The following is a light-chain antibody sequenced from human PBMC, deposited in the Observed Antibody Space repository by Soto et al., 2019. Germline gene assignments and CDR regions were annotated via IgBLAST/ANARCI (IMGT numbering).Light chain of an antibody. CDR2: DAS. Sequence: DIQMTQSPSTLSASVGDRVTITCRASQTISFSLAWYQQKPGKAPKLLIYDASTLQSGVPSRFSGSESGTAFTLTISSLQPEDFATYYCLQDYSSPLTFGQGTKVDIK. CDR1: QTISFS. V-gene: IGKV1-5*01. J-gene: IGKJ1*01. CDR3: LQDYSSPLT.